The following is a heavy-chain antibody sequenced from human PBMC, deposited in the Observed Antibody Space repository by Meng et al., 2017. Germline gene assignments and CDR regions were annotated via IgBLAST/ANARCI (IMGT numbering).Heavy chain of an antibody. V-gene: IGHV3-21*01. CDR1: GFTFSSYS. J-gene: IGHJ6*02. D-gene: IGHD3-10*01. CDR2: ISSSSSYI. Sequence: GESLKISCAASGFTFSSYSMNWVRQAPGKGLEWVSSISSSSSYIYYADTVKGRFTISRDNAKNSLYLQMNSLRAEDTAVYYCARDGQVGLGELSRPLYYYYGMDVWGQGTTVTVSS. CDR3: ARDGQVGLGELSRPLYYYYGMDV.